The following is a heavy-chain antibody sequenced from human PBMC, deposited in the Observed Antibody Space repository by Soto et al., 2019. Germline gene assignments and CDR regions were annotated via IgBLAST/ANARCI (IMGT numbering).Heavy chain of an antibody. V-gene: IGHV4-30-2*01. J-gene: IGHJ3*02. CDR3: ARGGTMIVVGRVYAFDI. Sequence: QLQLQESGSGLVKPSQTLSLTCAVSGGSISSGGYSWSWIRQPPGKGLEWIGYIYHSGSTYYNPSLKSRVTISVDRSKNQFSLKLSSVTAADTAVYYCARGGTMIVVGRVYAFDIWGQGTMVTVSS. CDR2: IYHSGST. CDR1: GGSISSGGYS. D-gene: IGHD3-22*01.